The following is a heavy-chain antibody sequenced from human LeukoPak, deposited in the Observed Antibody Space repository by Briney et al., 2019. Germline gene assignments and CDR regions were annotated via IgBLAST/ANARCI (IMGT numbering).Heavy chain of an antibody. J-gene: IGHJ3*02. V-gene: IGHV4-31*03. D-gene: IGHD2-21*01. Sequence: SETLSLTCTVSGGSISDDAYYWSWIRQHPGKGLEWIGYIYYSGSTYYNPSLKSRVTISVDTSKNQFSLKLSSVTAADTAVYYCARDDSAIWGQGTMVTVSS. CDR1: GGSISDDAYY. CDR2: IYYSGST. CDR3: ARDDSAI.